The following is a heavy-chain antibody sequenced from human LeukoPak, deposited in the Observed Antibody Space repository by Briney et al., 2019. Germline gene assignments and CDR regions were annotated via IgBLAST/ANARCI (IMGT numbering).Heavy chain of an antibody. CDR3: ARDPSSSSRWIYYYGMDV. D-gene: IGHD6-13*01. CDR2: ISSSGSTI. V-gene: IGHV3-11*04. CDR1: GFTFSDYY. Sequence: GGSLRLSCAASGFTFSDYYMSWIRQAPGKGLEWVSYISSSGSTIYYADSVKGRFTISRDNAKNSLYLQMNSLRAEDTAVYYCARDPSSSSRWIYYYGMDVWGQGTTVTVSS. J-gene: IGHJ6*02.